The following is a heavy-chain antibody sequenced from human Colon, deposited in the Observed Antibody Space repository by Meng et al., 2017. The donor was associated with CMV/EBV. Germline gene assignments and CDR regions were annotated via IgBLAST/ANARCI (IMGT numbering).Heavy chain of an antibody. V-gene: IGHV3-30-3*01. CDR2: ISYDGSNK. J-gene: IGHJ6*02. D-gene: IGHD5-24*01. CDR3: ARDISEMATAGYYYGMDV. CDR1: GFTFSSYA. Sequence: GGSLRLSCAASGFTFSSYAMHWVRQAPGKGLEWVAVISYDGSNKYYADSVKGRFTISRDNSKNTLYLQMNSLRAEDTAVYYCARDISEMATAGYYYGMDVWGQGTTVTVSS.